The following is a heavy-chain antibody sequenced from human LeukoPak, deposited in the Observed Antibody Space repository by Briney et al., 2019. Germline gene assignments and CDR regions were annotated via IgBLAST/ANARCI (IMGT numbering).Heavy chain of an antibody. CDR1: GFTFSSYE. CDR3: AKVVGIAIDY. CDR2: IRYDSTTK. D-gene: IGHD6-13*01. Sequence: GGSLRLSCAASGFTFSSYEMNWVRQAPGKGLEWVAFIRYDSTTKYYADSVKGRFTISRDNSKNTLYLQMNSLRPEDTAVYSCAKVVGIAIDYWGQGTLVTVSS. V-gene: IGHV3-30*02. J-gene: IGHJ4*02.